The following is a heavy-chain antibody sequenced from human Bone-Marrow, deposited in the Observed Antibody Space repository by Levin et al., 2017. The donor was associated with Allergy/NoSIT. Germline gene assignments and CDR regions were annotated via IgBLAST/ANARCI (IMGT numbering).Heavy chain of an antibody. Sequence: GGSLRLSCKASGYTFSSYTIYWVRQAPGQGLEWMGWFSVYDGNIKYAQKFQDRVTLTTDTATSTAYMELTSLRSDDTAVYYCARNKPYYYDGTSYYYPFEHWGQGTLVTVSS. J-gene: IGHJ4*02. CDR2: FSVYDGNI. CDR3: ARNKPYYYDGTSYYYPFEH. V-gene: IGHV1-18*04. CDR1: GYTFSSYT. D-gene: IGHD3-22*01.